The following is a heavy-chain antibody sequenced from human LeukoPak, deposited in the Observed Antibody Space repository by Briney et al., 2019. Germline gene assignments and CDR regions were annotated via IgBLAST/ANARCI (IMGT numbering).Heavy chain of an antibody. V-gene: IGHV1-69*05. CDR2: IIPIFGTA. CDR3: ARGRYSGYDSARLLGY. CDR1: GGTFSSYA. J-gene: IGHJ4*02. Sequence: SVKVSCKASGGTFSSYAISWVRQAPGQGLEWMGRIIPIFGTANYAQKFQGRVTITTDESTSTAYKELSSLRSEDTAVYYCARGRYSGYDSARLLGYWGQGTLVTVSS. D-gene: IGHD5-12*01.